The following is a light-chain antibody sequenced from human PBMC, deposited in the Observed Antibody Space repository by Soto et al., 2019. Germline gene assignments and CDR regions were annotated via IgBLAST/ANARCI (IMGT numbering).Light chain of an antibody. CDR3: QQCYRTPPTNT. CDR2: AAS. Sequence: DIQMTQSPSSLSASVGDRVTITCRASQSISSYLNWYQQKPGKAPTLLIYAASSLQSGVPSRFSGSGSGTDVTLTISSLPTDYVATYLCQQCYRTPPTNTSGQGTKVEIK. CDR1: QSISSY. V-gene: IGKV1-39*01. J-gene: IGKJ2*01.